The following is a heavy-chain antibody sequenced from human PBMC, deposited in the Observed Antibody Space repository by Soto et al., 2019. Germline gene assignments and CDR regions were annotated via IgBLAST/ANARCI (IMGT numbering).Heavy chain of an antibody. D-gene: IGHD2-2*01. CDR3: ARLNPHLLWTEIDWFDP. CDR1: GFSLSTSGVG. J-gene: IGHJ5*02. Sequence: QITLKESGPTLVKPTQTLTLTCTFSGFSLSTSGVGVGWIRQPPGKALEWLALIYWDDDKRYSPSLKSRLTITKDTAKNQVVLTMTNMDPVDTATYYCARLNPHLLWTEIDWFDPWGQGTLVTVSS. V-gene: IGHV2-5*02. CDR2: IYWDDDK.